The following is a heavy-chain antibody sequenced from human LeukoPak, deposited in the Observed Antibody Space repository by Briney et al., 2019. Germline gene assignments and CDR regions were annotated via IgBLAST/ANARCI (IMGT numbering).Heavy chain of an antibody. Sequence: GGSLRLSCAASGFTVSSNFMNWVRQAPGKGLEWVSDYTDSVKGRFTISRDNSKNTLYLQMNSLRAEDTAVYYCARDLLGGGTFDIWGQGTMVTVSS. CDR3: ARDLLGGGTFDI. D-gene: IGHD3-16*01. V-gene: IGHV3-53*01. J-gene: IGHJ3*02. CDR1: GFTVSSNF.